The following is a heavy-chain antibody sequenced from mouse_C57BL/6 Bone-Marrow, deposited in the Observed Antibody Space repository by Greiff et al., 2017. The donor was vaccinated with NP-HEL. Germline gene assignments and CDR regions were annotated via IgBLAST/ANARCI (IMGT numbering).Heavy chain of an antibody. Sequence: VQLKQSGAELVRPGASVKLSCTASGFNIKDDYMHWVKQRPEQGLEWIGWIDPENGDTEYASKFQGKATITADTSSNTAYLQLSSLTSEDTAVYYCTTKVTTDYWYFDVWGTGTTVTVSS. J-gene: IGHJ1*03. V-gene: IGHV14-4*01. CDR2: IDPENGDT. D-gene: IGHD2-2*01. CDR1: GFNIKDDY. CDR3: TTKVTTDYWYFDV.